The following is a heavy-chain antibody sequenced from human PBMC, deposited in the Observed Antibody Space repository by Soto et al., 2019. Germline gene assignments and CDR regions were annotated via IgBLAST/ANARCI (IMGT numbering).Heavy chain of an antibody. V-gene: IGHV3-23*01. CDR3: AKDLGRLGWFDP. J-gene: IGHJ5*02. CDR2: ISGSGGST. Sequence: GWSLRLSCAASGFTFSSYAMSWVRQAPGKGLEWVSSISGSGGSTYYADSVKGRFTISRDNSKNTLYLQMNSLRAEDTAVYYCAKDLGRLGWFDPWGQGTMATVSS. CDR1: GFTFSSYA. D-gene: IGHD2-21*01.